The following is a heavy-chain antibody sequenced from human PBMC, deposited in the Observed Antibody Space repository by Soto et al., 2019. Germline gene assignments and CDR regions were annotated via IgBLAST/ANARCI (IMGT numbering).Heavy chain of an antibody. CDR3: ARIQLDTIMALDY. D-gene: IGHD1-1*01. V-gene: IGHV3-33*01. CDR1: GFTFNTYG. Sequence: QVQLVESGGGMVQPGRSLRLSCAASGFTFNTYGFHWVRQAPGKGLEWVAVIWSDGNNKYYADSVRGRFTISRDSSKNTLYLQMNSLRVEDTAVYYCARIQLDTIMALDYRGQGTLVTVSS. CDR2: IWSDGNNK. J-gene: IGHJ4*02.